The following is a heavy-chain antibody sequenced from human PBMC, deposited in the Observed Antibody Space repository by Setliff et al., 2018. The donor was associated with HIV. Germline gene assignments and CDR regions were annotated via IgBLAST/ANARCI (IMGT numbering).Heavy chain of an antibody. CDR1: GYTFTGYY. V-gene: IGHV1-8*02. Sequence: ASVKVSCKASGYTFTGYYMHWVRQATGQGLEWMGWMNPNSGNTGYAQKFQGRVTMTRNTSISTAYMELSSLRSEDTAVYYCARVGATPIDAFDIWGQGTMVTVSS. D-gene: IGHD1-26*01. CDR3: ARVGATPIDAFDI. CDR2: MNPNSGNT. J-gene: IGHJ3*02.